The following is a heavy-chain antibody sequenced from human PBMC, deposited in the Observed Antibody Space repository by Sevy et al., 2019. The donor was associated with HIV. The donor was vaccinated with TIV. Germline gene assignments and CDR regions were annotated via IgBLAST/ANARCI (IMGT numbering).Heavy chain of an antibody. CDR2: ISYDGSNK. CDR3: ARTPGGAFDF. V-gene: IGHV3-30-3*01. D-gene: IGHD3-16*01. CDR1: GFTFSSYA. Sequence: GGSLRLSCAASGFTFSSYAMHWVRQAPGKGLEWVAVISYDGSNKYYADSVKGRFTTSRDNSKNTLYLQMNSLSAEDTAVYYCARTPGGAFDFWGQGTMVTVSS. J-gene: IGHJ3*01.